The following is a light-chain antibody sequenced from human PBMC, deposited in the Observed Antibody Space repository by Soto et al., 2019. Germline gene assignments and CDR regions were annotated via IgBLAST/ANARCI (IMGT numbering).Light chain of an antibody. Sequence: QSVLTQPPSVSGAPGQRVTISFTGSSSNIGAGYDVHWYQQLPGTAPKLLIYGNSNRPSGVPDRFSGSKSGTSASRAITGLQAEDEADYYGQSYDSSLSGLVFGGGTKLTVL. V-gene: IGLV1-40*01. J-gene: IGLJ2*01. CDR2: GNS. CDR1: SSNIGAGYD. CDR3: QSYDSSLSGLV.